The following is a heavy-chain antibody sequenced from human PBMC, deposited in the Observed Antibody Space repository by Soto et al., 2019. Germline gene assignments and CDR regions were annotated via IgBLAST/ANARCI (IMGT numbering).Heavy chain of an antibody. D-gene: IGHD2-2*01. Sequence: QVQLVESGGGVVQPGRSLRLSCAASGFTFSTFGIHWVRQAPGKGLEWVAVISHDGRSKFYGDSVKGRFTISRDNSKNTLSLEMKSLRAEDTAVYYYAKDRGYCDSSSCYLGHAFDIWGQGTMVSVSS. CDR3: AKDRGYCDSSSCYLGHAFDI. CDR2: ISHDGRSK. J-gene: IGHJ3*02. CDR1: GFTFSTFG. V-gene: IGHV3-30*18.